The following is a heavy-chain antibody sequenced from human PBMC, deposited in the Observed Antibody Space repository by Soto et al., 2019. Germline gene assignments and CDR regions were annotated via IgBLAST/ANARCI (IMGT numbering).Heavy chain of an antibody. CDR2: TKNKPNNYTT. Sequence: PVGSLRLSCLSSVCTFTDHYMDCVRHSPGTWLEWIARTKNKPNNYTTTYAASVKGRFTISRDDSESSLYLQMNNLKTEDTAVYYCAREIRRDYYYYYPLDVLGEGTTVKVSS. V-gene: IGHV3-72*01. CDR1: VCTFTDHY. CDR3: AREIRRDYYYYYPLDV. J-gene: IGHJ6*01.